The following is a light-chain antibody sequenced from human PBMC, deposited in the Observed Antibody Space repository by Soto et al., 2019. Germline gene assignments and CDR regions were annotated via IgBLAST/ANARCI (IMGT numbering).Light chain of an antibody. CDR1: QDIRSH. CDR3: QQRSNWIT. J-gene: IGKJ5*01. CDR2: DAS. Sequence: ENVLTQSPGTLSLSPGERVTLSCRASQDIRSHLAWYQQKPGQAPRLLIFDASNRATGIPARFSGSGSGTDFTLTISSLEPEDFAVYHCQQRSNWITFGQGTRLDIK. V-gene: IGKV3D-11*01.